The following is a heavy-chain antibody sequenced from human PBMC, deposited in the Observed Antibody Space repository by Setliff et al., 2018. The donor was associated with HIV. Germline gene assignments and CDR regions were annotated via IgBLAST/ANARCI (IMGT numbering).Heavy chain of an antibody. CDR1: GGTFSNPL. J-gene: IGHJ4*02. D-gene: IGHD1-26*01. CDR2: MNPNSGNT. V-gene: IGHV1-8*02. Sequence: ASVKVSCKASGGTFSNPLVTWVRQAPGQGLEWMGWMNPNSGNTGYAQKFQGRVTMTRNTSISTAHMELSSLRSEDTAVYYCATSVATFDSVDYWGQGTLVTVSS. CDR3: ATSVATFDSVDY.